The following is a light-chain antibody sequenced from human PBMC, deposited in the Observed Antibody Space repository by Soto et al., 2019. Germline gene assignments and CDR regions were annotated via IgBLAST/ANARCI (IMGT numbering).Light chain of an antibody. Sequence: QSVLTQPPSASGTPGQRVTISCSGSSSNIGSNTVNWYQQLPGTAPKLLIYRNKQRPSGVPDRFSGSKSGTSASLAISGLQSEDEADYYCAAWDDSLNGLVFGTGTKLTVL. CDR2: RNK. J-gene: IGLJ1*01. CDR1: SSNIGSNT. CDR3: AAWDDSLNGLV. V-gene: IGLV1-44*01.